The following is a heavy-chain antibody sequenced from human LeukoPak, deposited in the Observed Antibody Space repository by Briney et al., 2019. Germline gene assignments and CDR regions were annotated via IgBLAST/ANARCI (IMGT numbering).Heavy chain of an antibody. CDR3: ARLDGLAWVDY. V-gene: IGHV4-30-4*07. D-gene: IGHD3/OR15-3a*01. CDR1: GGSISSGSYS. CDR2: IYHSGSA. Sequence: SETLSLACAVSGGSISSGSYSWSWIRQPPGKRLEWIGYIYHSGSAYYNPSLKSRLTMSVDTSKNQFYLRLTSVTAADTAVYYCARLDGLAWVDYWGQGTLVTVSS. J-gene: IGHJ4*02.